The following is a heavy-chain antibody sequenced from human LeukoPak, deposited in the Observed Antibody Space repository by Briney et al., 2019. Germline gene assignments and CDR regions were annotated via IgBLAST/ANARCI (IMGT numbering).Heavy chain of an antibody. D-gene: IGHD5-18*01. CDR3: LRDQVRGYSYGIKDY. J-gene: IGHJ4*01. CDR2: IKYDGSEK. CDR1: GFSFSSFW. Sequence: GGSLRLSCAASGFSFSSFWMTWVRQAPGKRLEWVANIKYDGSEKDYVDSVKGRFTISRDNAKNSLYLQMNSLRAEDTAVYYCLRDQVRGYSYGIKDYWHQGTLVTVSS. V-gene: IGHV3-7*01.